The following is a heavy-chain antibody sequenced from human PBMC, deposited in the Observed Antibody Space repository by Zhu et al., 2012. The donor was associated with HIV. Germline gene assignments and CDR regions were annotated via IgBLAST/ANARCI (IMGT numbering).Heavy chain of an antibody. CDR1: GGSIGSGDYY. CDR3: AREGIYDSSGFWFDP. J-gene: IGHJ5*02. V-gene: IGHV4-30-4*08. D-gene: IGHD3-22*01. Sequence: QVQLQESGPGLVKPSQTLSLTCTVSGGSIGSGDYYWSWIRQPPGKGLEWIGYIYYSGSTYYNPSLKSRVTISVDTSKNQFSLKLSSVTAADTAVYYCAREGIYDSSGFWFDPWGQGTLGHRLL. CDR2: IYYSGST.